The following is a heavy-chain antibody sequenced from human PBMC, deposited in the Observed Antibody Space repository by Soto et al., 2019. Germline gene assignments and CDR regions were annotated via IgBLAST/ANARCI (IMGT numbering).Heavy chain of an antibody. Sequence: SVKVSCKASGYTFTSYGISWVRQAPGQGLEWMGWISAYNGNTNYAQKLQGRVTMTTDTSTSTAYMELRSLRSDDTAVYYCARDPAGLTIFGVVSMDVWGQGTTVTVSS. CDR1: GYTFTSYG. V-gene: IGHV1-18*04. J-gene: IGHJ6*02. D-gene: IGHD3-3*01. CDR2: ISAYNGNT. CDR3: ARDPAGLTIFGVVSMDV.